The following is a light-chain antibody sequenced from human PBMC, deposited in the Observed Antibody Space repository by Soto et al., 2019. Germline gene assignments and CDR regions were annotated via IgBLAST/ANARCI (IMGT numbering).Light chain of an antibody. V-gene: IGKV3-11*01. CDR1: PSVSSY. CDR2: DAS. Sequence: EIVLTQSPATLSLSPGERATLSCRASPSVSSYLAWYQQKPVQAPRLLIYDASNRATGLPARFSGPGSGSYFTLTISSLEPADFAVYYCQQRSNWPTYTFGQGTKLEI. CDR3: QQRSNWPTYT. J-gene: IGKJ2*01.